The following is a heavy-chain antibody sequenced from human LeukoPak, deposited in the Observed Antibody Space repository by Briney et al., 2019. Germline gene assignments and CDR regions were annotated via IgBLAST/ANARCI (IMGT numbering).Heavy chain of an antibody. V-gene: IGHV4-39*01. CDR1: GVSISGTNYY. CDR3: ARHEEEDGYNAKTPDY. CDR2: IHYRLPT. D-gene: IGHD5-24*01. J-gene: IGHJ4*02. Sequence: PSETLSLTCDVSGVSISGTNYYWGWIRQPPGMGLEWTGSIHYRLPTFYNPLLKSRVTISVDTSKNQISLRLRSVTAADTAVYYCARHEEEDGYNAKTPDYWGQGTLVTVSS.